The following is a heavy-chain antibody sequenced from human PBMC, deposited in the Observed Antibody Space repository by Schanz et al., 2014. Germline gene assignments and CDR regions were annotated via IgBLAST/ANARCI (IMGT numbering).Heavy chain of an antibody. CDR2: FNPGNGGA. D-gene: IGHD3-10*01. CDR3: ARDWGQSYFGSGEH. Sequence: QVQLVQSGAEVKKPGDSVTVSCKVSGFIFTGYFIHWIRQAPGQGLEWMGRFNPGNGGANFAEKFQGRVAMTSDTSIKAYAMELTRLTSDDTAVYYCARDWGQSYFGSGEHWGQGTLVTVSS. V-gene: IGHV1-2*06. J-gene: IGHJ4*02. CDR1: GFIFTGYF.